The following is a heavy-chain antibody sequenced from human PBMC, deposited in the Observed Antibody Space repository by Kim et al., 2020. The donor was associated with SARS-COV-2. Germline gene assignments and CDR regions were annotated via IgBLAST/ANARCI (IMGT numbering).Heavy chain of an antibody. V-gene: IGHV1-2*02. CDR2: INPNTGDT. Sequence: ASVKVSCKASGYPFTAYYLHWVQQAPGQGLEWMGWINPNTGDTPYAQKFQGRVTMTRDTSTTTVYMELSGLRSDDTAVYYCARVDFQHYFDNWGQGTLVTVSS. CDR3: ARVDFQHYFDN. J-gene: IGHJ4*02. CDR1: GYPFTAYY. D-gene: IGHD3-3*01.